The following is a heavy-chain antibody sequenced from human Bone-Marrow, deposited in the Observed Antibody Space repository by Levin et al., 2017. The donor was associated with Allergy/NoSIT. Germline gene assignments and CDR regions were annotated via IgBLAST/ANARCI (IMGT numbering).Heavy chain of an antibody. CDR2: IRSKAYGGTT. CDR3: TSYRVGAPDY. Sequence: SCTASGFTFGDYAMSWFRQAPGKGLEWVGFIRSKAYGGTTEYAASVKGRFTISRDDSKSIAYLQMNSLKTEDIAVYYCTSYRVGAPDYWGQGTLVTVSS. D-gene: IGHD1-26*01. CDR1: GFTFGDYA. J-gene: IGHJ4*02. V-gene: IGHV3-49*03.